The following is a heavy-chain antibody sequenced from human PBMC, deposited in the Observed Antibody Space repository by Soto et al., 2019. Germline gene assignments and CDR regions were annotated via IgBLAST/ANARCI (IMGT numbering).Heavy chain of an antibody. CDR1: GVTSSSYW. V-gene: IGHV3-74*01. Sequence: WGSLRLSCASSGVTSSSYWSHWVLQAPGKGLVWVSRISNDGSSTNYADSVKGRFTISRDNAKNTVYLQMNSLRAEDTTVYYCAIVTFHEEGGIRFARDVLAFRGKRTMDPVSS. J-gene: IGHJ3*01. CDR3: AIVTFHEEGGIRFARDVLAF. D-gene: IGHD3-9*01. CDR2: ISNDGSST.